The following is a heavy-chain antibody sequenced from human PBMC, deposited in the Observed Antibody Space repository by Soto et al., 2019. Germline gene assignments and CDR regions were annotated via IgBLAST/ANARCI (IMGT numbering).Heavy chain of an antibody. D-gene: IGHD3-22*01. J-gene: IGHJ5*02. Sequence: PGGSLRLSCAASGFAFSSYGMHWVRQAPGKGLEWVAVIWYDGSNKYYADSVKGRFTISRDNSKNTLYLQMNSLRAEDTAVYYCARGEHYYDSSGPTYNWFDPWGQGTLVTVSS. CDR2: IWYDGSNK. V-gene: IGHV3-33*01. CDR1: GFAFSSYG. CDR3: ARGEHYYDSSGPTYNWFDP.